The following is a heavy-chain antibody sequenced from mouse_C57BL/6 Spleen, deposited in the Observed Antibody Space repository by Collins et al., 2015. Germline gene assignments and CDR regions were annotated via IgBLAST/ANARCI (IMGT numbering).Heavy chain of an antibody. CDR3: ARPYYGSISPFDY. CDR2: IYPRDGST. Sequence: QVQLQQSDAELVKPGASVKISCKVSGYTLTDHTIHWMKQRPEQGLEWIGYIYPRDGSTNYNEKFKGKATLTADKSSSTACMQLNSLTSEDSAVYFCARPYYGSISPFDYWGQGTTLTVSS. V-gene: IGHV1-78*01. CDR1: GYTLTDHT. J-gene: IGHJ2*01. D-gene: IGHD1-1*01.